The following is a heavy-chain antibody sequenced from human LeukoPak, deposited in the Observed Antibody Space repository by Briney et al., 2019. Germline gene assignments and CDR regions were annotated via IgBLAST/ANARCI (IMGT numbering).Heavy chain of an antibody. V-gene: IGHV1-18*01. CDR1: GYTYTTDG. J-gene: IGHJ5*02. CDR3: ARDRGIAEADSFDP. D-gene: IGHD6-13*01. Sequence: ASVKVSCKASGYTYTTDGISWVRQAPGQGLEWMGWIDTYSGKTNYAQKFQGRVTMTSDTSTSTAYMELRSLRSDNTAVYYCARDRGIAEADSFDPWGQGTLVTVSS. CDR2: IDTYSGKT.